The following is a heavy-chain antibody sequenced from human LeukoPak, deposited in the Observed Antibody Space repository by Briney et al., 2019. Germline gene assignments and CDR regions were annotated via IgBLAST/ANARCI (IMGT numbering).Heavy chain of an antibody. J-gene: IGHJ4*02. CDR1: GGSISNYY. D-gene: IGHD6-19*01. CDR3: ARDGAGYSSGIDY. CDR2: SYHRGST. Sequence: SETLSLTCTVSGGSISNYYWGWIRQPPGKGLEWIGWSYHRGSTSYNPSLQSRVAISVDTSKNQFSLRLGSVTAADTAVYYCARDGAGYSSGIDYWGQGTLVTVSS. V-gene: IGHV4-59*12.